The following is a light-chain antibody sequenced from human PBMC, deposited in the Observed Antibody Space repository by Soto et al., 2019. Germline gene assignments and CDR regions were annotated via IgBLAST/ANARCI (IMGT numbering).Light chain of an antibody. J-gene: IGLJ1*01. Sequence: QSALTQPASVSGSPGQSITISCTGTSSDVGGYNHVSWYQHHPGKAPNRIIYEVTKRPSGVSNRFSGSKSGDTASLTISGLQAEDEADYYCSSHTASTTRIFGTGTKLTVL. V-gene: IGLV2-14*01. CDR3: SSHTASTTRI. CDR2: EVT. CDR1: SSDVGGYNH.